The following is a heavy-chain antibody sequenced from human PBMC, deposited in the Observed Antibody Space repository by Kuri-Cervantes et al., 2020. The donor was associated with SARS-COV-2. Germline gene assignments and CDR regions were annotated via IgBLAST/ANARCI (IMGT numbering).Heavy chain of an antibody. V-gene: IGHV3-74*01. CDR1: GFTFSSYW. CDR2: INSDGSST. J-gene: IGHJ6*03. CDR3: AKEKVTVTTYYYNMDV. D-gene: IGHD4-11*01. Sequence: GESLKISCAASGFTFSSYWMHWVRQAPGKGLVWVSRINSDGSSTSYADSVKGRFTISRDNAKNTLYLQMNSLRAEDTAVYYCAKEKVTVTTYYYNMDVWGKGTTVTVSS.